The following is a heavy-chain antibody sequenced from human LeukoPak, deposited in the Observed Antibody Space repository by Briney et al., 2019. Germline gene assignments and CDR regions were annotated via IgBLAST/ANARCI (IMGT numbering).Heavy chain of an antibody. CDR3: ASLNWNYYAFDI. CDR1: GDSVSSNSAA. CDR2: TYYRSKLYN. J-gene: IGHJ3*02. V-gene: IGHV6-1*01. Sequence: SQTLSLTCAISGDSVSSNSAAWNWIRQSPSRGLEWLGRTYYRSKLYNDYAVEGKSQITNNPDTSKNQFSLQLNSVTPEDTAVYYCASLNWNYYAFDIRGQGTMVTVSS. D-gene: IGHD1-7*01.